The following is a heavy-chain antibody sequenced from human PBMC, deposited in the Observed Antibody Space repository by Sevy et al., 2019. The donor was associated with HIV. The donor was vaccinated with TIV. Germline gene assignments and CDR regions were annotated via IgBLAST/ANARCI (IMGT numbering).Heavy chain of an antibody. CDR1: GFTFSDYG. V-gene: IGHV3-33*01. J-gene: IGHJ4*02. CDR3: XXXXXXXXPYFEY. CDR2: IWYDGTNK. Sequence: GGSLRLSCVASGFTFSDYGMHWVRQAPGKGLEWVAVIWYDGTNKKYADSVKGRFTISKDNSKNTLYLQMSSLRAEDXXXXXXXXXXXXXXPYFEYWGQGALVTVSS.